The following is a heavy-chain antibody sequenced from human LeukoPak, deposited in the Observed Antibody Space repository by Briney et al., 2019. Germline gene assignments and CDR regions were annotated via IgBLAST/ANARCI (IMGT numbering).Heavy chain of an antibody. J-gene: IGHJ4*02. Sequence: SETLSLTCTVSGGSISSSSYYWGWIRQPPGKGLEWIGSIYYSGSTYYNPSLKSRVTISVDTSKNQFSLKLSSVTAADTAVYYCGRQPEEGFGDYYFDYWGQGTLVTVSS. CDR1: GGSISSSSYY. CDR2: IYYSGST. CDR3: GRQPEEGFGDYYFDY. V-gene: IGHV4-39*01. D-gene: IGHD3-10*01.